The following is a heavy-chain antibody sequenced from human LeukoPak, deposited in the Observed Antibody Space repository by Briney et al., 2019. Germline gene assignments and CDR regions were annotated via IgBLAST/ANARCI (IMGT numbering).Heavy chain of an antibody. Sequence: GGSLRLSCAASGFTFSRYWMSWVRQAPGKGLEWVANIKQDGTAKDYVDSVRGRFTISRDNAKSSVYLQMNSLRVEDTAVYYCGRYPPDYGDPPPYWGQGILVTVSS. CDR1: GFTFSRYW. J-gene: IGHJ4*02. CDR3: GRYPPDYGDPPPY. V-gene: IGHV3-7*01. CDR2: IKQDGTAK. D-gene: IGHD4-17*01.